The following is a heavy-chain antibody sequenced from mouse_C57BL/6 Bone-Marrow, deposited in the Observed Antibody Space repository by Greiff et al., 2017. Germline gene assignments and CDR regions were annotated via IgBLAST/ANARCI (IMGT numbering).Heavy chain of an antibody. V-gene: IGHV1-15*01. D-gene: IGHD2-1*01. CDR3: TDYGNYGFAY. CDR1: GYTFTDYE. CDR2: IDPETGGT. J-gene: IGHJ3*01. Sequence: VQLKQSGAELVRPGASVTLSCKASGYTFTDYEMHWVKQTPVHGLEWIGAIDPETGGTAYNQKFKGKAILTADKSSSTAYMELRSLTSEDSAVYYCTDYGNYGFAYWGQGTLVTVSA.